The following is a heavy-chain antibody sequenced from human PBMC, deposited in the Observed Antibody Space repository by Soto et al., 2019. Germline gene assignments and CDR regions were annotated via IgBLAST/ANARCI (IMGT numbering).Heavy chain of an antibody. CDR3: ASTIFGVVSHYY. Sequence: PGGSLRLSCAASGFTFSSYAMHWVRQAPGKGLEWVARISYDGSNKYYADSVKGRFTISRDNAKNTLYLQMNSLRAEDTAVYYCASTIFGVVSHYYWGQGTLVTVSS. D-gene: IGHD3-3*01. V-gene: IGHV3-30-3*01. J-gene: IGHJ4*02. CDR1: GFTFSSYA. CDR2: ISYDGSNK.